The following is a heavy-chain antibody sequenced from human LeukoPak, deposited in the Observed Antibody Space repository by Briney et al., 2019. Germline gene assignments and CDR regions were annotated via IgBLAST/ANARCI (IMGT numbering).Heavy chain of an antibody. CDR2: INYSGSI. D-gene: IGHD5-18*01. Sequence: SETLSLTCTVSGDSISSGNYWGWIRQPPGKGLEWIGNINYSGSIYYNPSLKSRVTISVDPSKNQFSLKLGSVTAADTAVYYCALLRGYTFGYGVDYWGQGTLVTVSS. V-gene: IGHV4-39*01. CDR1: GDSISSGNY. CDR3: ALLRGYTFGYGVDY. J-gene: IGHJ4*02.